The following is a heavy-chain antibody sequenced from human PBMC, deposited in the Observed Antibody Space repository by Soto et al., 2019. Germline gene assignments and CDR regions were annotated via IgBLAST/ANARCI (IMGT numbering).Heavy chain of an antibody. Sequence: PSETLSLTCTVSGGSISSYYWSWIRQPPGKGLEWIGYIYYSGSTNYNPSLKSRVTISVDTSKNQFSLKLSSVTAADTAVYYCARAGRYYDIPEAWGAPWAQGTLVTVS. D-gene: IGHD3-9*01. CDR3: ARAGRYYDIPEAWGAP. J-gene: IGHJ5*02. V-gene: IGHV4-59*01. CDR1: GGSISSYY. CDR2: IYYSGST.